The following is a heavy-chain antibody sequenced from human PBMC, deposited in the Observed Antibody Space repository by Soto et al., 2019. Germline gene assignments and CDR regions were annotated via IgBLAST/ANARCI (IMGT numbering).Heavy chain of an antibody. Sequence: QVQLVQSGAEVKKPGTSVKVSCKASGGTFSRYTINWVRQAPGQGLEWMGRIIPIAAIANYTQKFPGRVTITVDKSSTTAYMELSSLRSDDTAVYYCARGSTIVRGAPSLFALWGEGTLVTVSS. J-gene: IGHJ5*02. CDR3: ARGSTIVRGAPSLFAL. CDR1: GGTFSRYT. D-gene: IGHD3-10*01. V-gene: IGHV1-69*02. CDR2: IIPIAAIA.